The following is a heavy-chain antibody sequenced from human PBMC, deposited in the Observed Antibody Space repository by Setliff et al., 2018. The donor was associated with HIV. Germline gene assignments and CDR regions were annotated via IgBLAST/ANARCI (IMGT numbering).Heavy chain of an antibody. D-gene: IGHD1-7*01. J-gene: IGHJ6*03. CDR2: IIPILGIA. CDR3: ARGGWNCGVVNYYYYMDV. CDR1: GGTFSSYT. Sequence: SVKVSCKASGGTFSSYTISWVRQAPGQGLEWMGRIIPILGIANYAQKFQGRVTITADKSTSTAYMELSSLRSEDTAVYYCARGGWNCGVVNYYYYMDVWGKGTTVTVSS. V-gene: IGHV1-69*02.